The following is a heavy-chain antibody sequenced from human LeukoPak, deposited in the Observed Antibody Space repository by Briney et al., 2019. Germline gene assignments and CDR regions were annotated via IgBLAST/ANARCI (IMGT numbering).Heavy chain of an antibody. V-gene: IGHV4-39*01. CDR2: VYYSGST. Sequence: SETLSLTCTVSGGSISSGSYYWGYIRQPPQKGLEWIGSVYYSGSTYYNPSLKSRVTISVDTSENQFSLKLSSVTAADTAVYYCARQGLWELPTFDSWGQGTLVSVSS. J-gene: IGHJ4*02. CDR1: GGSISSGSYY. D-gene: IGHD1-26*01. CDR3: ARQGLWELPTFDS.